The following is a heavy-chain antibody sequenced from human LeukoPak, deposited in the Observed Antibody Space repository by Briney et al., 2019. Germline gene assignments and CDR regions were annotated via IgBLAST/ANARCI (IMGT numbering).Heavy chain of an antibody. CDR1: GFTVSSNY. CDR2: IYSGGST. J-gene: IGHJ6*03. D-gene: IGHD1-26*01. V-gene: IGHV3-53*01. Sequence: GGSLRLSCAASGFTVSSNYMSWVRQAPGKGLEWVSVIYSGGSTYYADSVKGRFTISRDNSKNTLYLQMNSLRAEDTAVYYCARAPRGSYDYYYMDVWGKGTTVTISS. CDR3: ARAPRGSYDYYYMDV.